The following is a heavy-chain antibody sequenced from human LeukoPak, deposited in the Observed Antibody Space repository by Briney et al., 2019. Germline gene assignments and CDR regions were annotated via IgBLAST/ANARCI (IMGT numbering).Heavy chain of an antibody. Sequence: ASVKVSCKVSGYTLTELSMHWVRQAPGKGLEWMGGFDPEDCETIYAQKFQGRVTMTEDPSTDPAYMELSSLRSEDTAVYYCPTPWMVRGVFDYWGQGTLVTVSS. CDR2: FDPEDCET. CDR1: GYTLTELS. J-gene: IGHJ4*02. D-gene: IGHD3-10*01. V-gene: IGHV1-24*01. CDR3: PTPWMVRGVFDY.